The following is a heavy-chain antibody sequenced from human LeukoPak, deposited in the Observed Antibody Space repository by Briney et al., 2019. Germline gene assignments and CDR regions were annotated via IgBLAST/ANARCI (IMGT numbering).Heavy chain of an antibody. Sequence: PSETLSLTCAVYGGSSRGYYWNWLWIRQSPGKGLEWIGEINDSGSPNYNPSLKSRVTISENKSLNQFSLRLSSVTAADTAVYFCARGATPRSFGEDYYYYMDVWGKGTTVTVSS. J-gene: IGHJ6*03. CDR1: GGSSRGYY. D-gene: IGHD3-10*01. V-gene: IGHV4-34*01. CDR3: ARGATPRSFGEDYYYYMDV. CDR2: INDSGSP.